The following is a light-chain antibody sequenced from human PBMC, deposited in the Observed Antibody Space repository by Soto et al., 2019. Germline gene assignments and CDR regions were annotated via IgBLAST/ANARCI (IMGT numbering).Light chain of an antibody. CDR2: EVT. V-gene: IGLV2-8*01. CDR1: SSDVGGYNF. Sequence: QSALTQPPSASGSPGQSVTISCTGTSSDVGGYNFVSWYQQHPGKAPKLMIYEVTKRPSGVPDRFSGSESGNTASLTVSGLQAEDEADYYCTSYAGSNIPVVFGGGTKVTVL. J-gene: IGLJ2*01. CDR3: TSYAGSNIPVV.